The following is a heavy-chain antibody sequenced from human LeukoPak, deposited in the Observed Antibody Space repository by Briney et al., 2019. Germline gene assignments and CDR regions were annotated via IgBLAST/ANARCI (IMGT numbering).Heavy chain of an antibody. J-gene: IGHJ4*02. V-gene: IGHV4-4*02. Sequence: SETLSLTCGVSGGSITTTNYWSWVRQPPGQGREWIGEISLTGRTNYNPSLKSRVNISIDESKNHLYLNLASVTAAGTAVYYCSRETGPFCPFGHWGQGTLVAVTS. CDR2: ISLTGRT. CDR1: GGSITTTNY. D-gene: IGHD7-27*01. CDR3: SRETGPFCPFGH.